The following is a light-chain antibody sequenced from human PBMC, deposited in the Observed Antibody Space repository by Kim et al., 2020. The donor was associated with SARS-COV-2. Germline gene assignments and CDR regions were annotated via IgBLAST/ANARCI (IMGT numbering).Light chain of an antibody. CDR2: GAF. CDR1: QSVSIS. Sequence: EIVLTQSPAILSLSPGKRATLSCRASQSVSISLAWYQQKPGQAPRLLIYGAFNRATGIPARFSGSGSETDFTLTISSLEPEDFAVYYCQQRSDWLWTFGQGTKVDIK. V-gene: IGKV3-11*01. CDR3: QQRSDWLWT. J-gene: IGKJ1*01.